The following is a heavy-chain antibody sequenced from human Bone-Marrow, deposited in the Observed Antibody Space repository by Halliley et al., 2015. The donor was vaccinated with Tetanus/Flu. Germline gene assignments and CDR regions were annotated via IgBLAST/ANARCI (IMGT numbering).Heavy chain of an antibody. CDR2: IYLEDAK. V-gene: IGHV2-5*02. Sequence: WLALIYLEDAKHYSPSLKSRLIVTKDNWKNDVVLTMTNMDPVDTATYYCARTNRGGQYYAFDVWGQGTTVTVSS. D-gene: IGHD3-3*01. J-gene: IGHJ6*02. CDR3: ARTNRGGQYYAFDV.